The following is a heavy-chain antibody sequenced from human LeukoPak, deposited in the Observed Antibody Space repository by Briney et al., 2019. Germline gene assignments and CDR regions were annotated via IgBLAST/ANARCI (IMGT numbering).Heavy chain of an antibody. CDR1: GGSFNGYY. Sequence: TSETLSLTCAVYGGSFNGYYWSWIRQPPGKGLEWIREINHSGSTNYNPSLKSRVTISVDTSKNQFSLKLSSVTAADTAVYYCARGRNYYGSGSYPNYYYYGMDVWAKGTTVTVSS. CDR3: ARGRNYYGSGSYPNYYYYGMDV. V-gene: IGHV4-34*01. CDR2: INHSGST. D-gene: IGHD3-10*01. J-gene: IGHJ6*04.